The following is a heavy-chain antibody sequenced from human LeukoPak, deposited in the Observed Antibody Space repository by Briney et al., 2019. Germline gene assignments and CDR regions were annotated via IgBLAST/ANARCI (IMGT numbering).Heavy chain of an antibody. Sequence: PGGSLRLSCAASGFTFSAFGMHWVRQAPGKGPEWVAFIRFDASDKFYADSVKGGFTISRDNSKKTLHLQMNSLSSEDTAVYYCAKDLDCSGGTCHKTVDYGGGGTLVTVSS. J-gene: IGHJ4*02. CDR1: GFTFSAFG. CDR2: IRFDASDK. D-gene: IGHD2-15*01. V-gene: IGHV3-30*02. CDR3: AKDLDCSGGTCHKTVDY.